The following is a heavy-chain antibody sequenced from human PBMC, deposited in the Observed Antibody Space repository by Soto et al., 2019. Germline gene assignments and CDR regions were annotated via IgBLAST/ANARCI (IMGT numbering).Heavy chain of an antibody. Sequence: QQQLQESGPGLVKPSDTLSLTCTVSGDSFRGYHWSWVRQPAGKGLEWIGRVYTSGNTDYNPSLTTRVTVSVDTSKNQCSLKRRFVTAADTAVYYCAREAAETVGDGYWCDPWGQGTLVTVSS. CDR1: GDSFRGYH. CDR2: VYTSGNT. D-gene: IGHD6-13*01. V-gene: IGHV4-4*07. CDR3: AREAAETVGDGYWCDP. J-gene: IGHJ5*02.